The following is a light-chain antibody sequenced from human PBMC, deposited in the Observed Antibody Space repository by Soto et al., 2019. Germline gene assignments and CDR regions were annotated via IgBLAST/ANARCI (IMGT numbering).Light chain of an antibody. CDR1: SSDVGGYNY. J-gene: IGLJ3*02. CDR2: EVS. V-gene: IGLV2-14*01. CDR3: SSYTTSGTRV. Sequence: QSALTQPASVSGSPGQSITISCTGTSSDVGGYNYVSWYQHHPGKAPKLMIYEVSTRPSGVSNRFSGSKSGNTASLTISGLQAEDEADYYCSSYTTSGTRVFGGGTKLTVL.